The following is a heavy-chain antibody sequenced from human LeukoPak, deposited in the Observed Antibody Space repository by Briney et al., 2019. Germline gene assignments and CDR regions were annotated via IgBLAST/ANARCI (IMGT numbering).Heavy chain of an antibody. D-gene: IGHD5-24*01. V-gene: IGHV3-53*01. CDR2: IYSGGST. J-gene: IGHJ3*02. CDR3: ARDRRDGYNLLWGAFDI. CDR1: GFTVSSNY. Sequence: GGSLRLSCAASGFTVSSNYMSWVRQAPGKGLEWVSVIYSGGSTYYADSVKGRFTISRDNSKNTLYLQMNSLRAEDTAVYYCARDRRDGYNLLWGAFDIWGQGTMVTVSS.